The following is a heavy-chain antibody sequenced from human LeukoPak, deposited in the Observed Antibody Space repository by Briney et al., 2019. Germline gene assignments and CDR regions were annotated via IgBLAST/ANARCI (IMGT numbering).Heavy chain of an antibody. D-gene: IGHD1-1*01. J-gene: IGHJ4*02. CDR1: GGSISRYY. CDR2: IYYSGST. Sequence: PSETLSLTCNVSGGSISRYYWHWIRQAPGKGLEWIGYIYYSGSTNYNPSLKSRVTISVDTSKNQFSLKLSSVTAADTAVYYCARTTPQLAGIDLMYYFDYWGQGTLVTVSS. CDR3: ARTTPQLAGIDLMYYFDY. V-gene: IGHV4-59*13.